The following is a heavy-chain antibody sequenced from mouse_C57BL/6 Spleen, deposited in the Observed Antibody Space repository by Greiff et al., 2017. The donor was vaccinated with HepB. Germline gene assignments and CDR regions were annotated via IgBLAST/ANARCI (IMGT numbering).Heavy chain of an antibody. J-gene: IGHJ3*01. V-gene: IGHV5-9-1*02. CDR2: ISSGGDYI. D-gene: IGHD2-2*01. CDR1: GFTFSSYA. CDR3: TRGAPYGYDGAWFAY. Sequence: EVKVVESGEGLVKPGGSLKLSCAASGFTFSSYAMSWVRQTPEKRLEWVAYISSGGDYIYYADTVKGRFTISRDNARNTLYLQMSSLKSEDTAMYYCTRGAPYGYDGAWFAYWGQGTLVTVSA.